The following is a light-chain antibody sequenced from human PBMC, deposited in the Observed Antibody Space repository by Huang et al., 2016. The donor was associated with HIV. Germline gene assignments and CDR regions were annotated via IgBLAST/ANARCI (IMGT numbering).Light chain of an antibody. CDR3: QQRISGVT. CDR1: QSVGNY. V-gene: IGKV3-11*01. CDR2: DTS. Sequence: IVLTQSPATLSWYPGERVTLSCRASQSVGNYIAWYQQHPGQSPKLLIYDTSNRAPGTPVRVSGSGSGTDFTLTISSLESEDFAVYYCQQRISGVTFGGGTKVQVK. J-gene: IGKJ4*01.